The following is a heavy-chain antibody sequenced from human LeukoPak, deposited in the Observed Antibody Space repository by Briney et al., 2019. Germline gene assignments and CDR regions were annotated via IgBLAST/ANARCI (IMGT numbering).Heavy chain of an antibody. CDR1: GDSISSNSVA. J-gene: IGHJ6*02. Sequence: SQTLSLTCAISGDSISSNSVAWNWIRQSPSRGLEWLGRTYYRSGWYSDYAVSVKGRINFNPDTSKNQFSLQLISVTPEDTAVYYCAKSLSSNSRYYGMDVWGQGTTVTVSS. CDR3: AKSLSSNSRYYGMDV. CDR2: TYYRSGWYS. V-gene: IGHV6-1*01. D-gene: IGHD4-11*01.